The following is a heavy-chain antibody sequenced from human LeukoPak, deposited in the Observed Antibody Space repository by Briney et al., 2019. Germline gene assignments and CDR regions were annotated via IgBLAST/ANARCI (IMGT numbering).Heavy chain of an antibody. J-gene: IGHJ6*03. CDR2: ISAYNGNT. V-gene: IGHV1-18*01. Sequence: ASVKVSCKASGYTFTSYGISWVRQAPGQGLEWMGWISAYNGNTNYAQKLQGRVTMTTDTSTSTAYMELRSLRSDDTAVYYCARNVDQLDYYYYYMDVWGKGTTVTISS. CDR1: GYTFTSYG. CDR3: ARNVDQLDYYYYYMDV. D-gene: IGHD2-2*01.